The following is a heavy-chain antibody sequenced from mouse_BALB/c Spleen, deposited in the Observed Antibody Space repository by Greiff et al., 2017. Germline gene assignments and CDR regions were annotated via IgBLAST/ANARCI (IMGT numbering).Heavy chain of an antibody. V-gene: IGHV1-67*01. CDR3: ARDDYGPAWFAY. CDR2: ISTYYGNT. D-gene: IGHD1-2*01. Sequence: VQLQQSGPELVRPGVSVKISCKGSGYTFTDYAMHWVKQSHAKSLEWIGVISTYYGNTNYNQKFKGKATMTVDKSSSTAYMELARLTSEDSAIYYCARDDYGPAWFAYWGQGTLVTVSA. CDR1: GYTFTDYA. J-gene: IGHJ3*01.